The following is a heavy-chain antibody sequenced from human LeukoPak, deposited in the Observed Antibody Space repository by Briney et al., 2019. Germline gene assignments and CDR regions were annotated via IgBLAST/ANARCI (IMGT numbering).Heavy chain of an antibody. V-gene: IGHV4-38-2*02. CDR3: ARVAYGSGSYPLHYYYYYYMDV. CDR2: IYHSGST. Sequence: SETLSLTCTVSGYSISSGYFWGWIRQPPGKGLEWIGSIYHSGSTSYNPSLKSRLTISVDTSKNQFSLKLSSVTAADTAVYYCARVAYGSGSYPLHYYYYYYMDVWGKGTTVTVSS. D-gene: IGHD3-10*01. J-gene: IGHJ6*03. CDR1: GYSISSGYF.